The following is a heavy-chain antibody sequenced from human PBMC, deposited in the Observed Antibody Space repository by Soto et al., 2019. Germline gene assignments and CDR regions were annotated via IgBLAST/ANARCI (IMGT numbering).Heavy chain of an antibody. CDR2: FDPEDGET. CDR3: ATSSTQFYTAMVIY. V-gene: IGHV1-24*01. CDR1: GYTLTELS. J-gene: IGHJ4*02. Sequence: GASVKVSCKVSGYTLTELSMHWVRQAPGKGLEWMGGFDPEDGETIYAQKFQGRVTMTEDTSTDTAYMELSSLRSEDTAVYYCATSSTQFYTAMVIYWGQGTLVTVSS. D-gene: IGHD5-18*01.